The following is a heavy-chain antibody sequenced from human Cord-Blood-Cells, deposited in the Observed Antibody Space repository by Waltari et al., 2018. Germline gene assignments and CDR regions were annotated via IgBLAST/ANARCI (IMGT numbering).Heavy chain of an antibody. CDR1: GGSISSGGYY. Sequence: QVQLQESGPGLVKPSQTLSLTCTVSGGSISSGGYYWSWIRQHPGKGLEWIGYIYYSGRTYYNPALKSRVTISVDTSKNQFSLKLSSVTAADTAVYYGARGPVYSGSYYYFDYWGQGTLVTVSS. V-gene: IGHV4-31*03. CDR2: IYYSGRT. J-gene: IGHJ4*02. CDR3: ARGPVYSGSYYYFDY. D-gene: IGHD1-26*01.